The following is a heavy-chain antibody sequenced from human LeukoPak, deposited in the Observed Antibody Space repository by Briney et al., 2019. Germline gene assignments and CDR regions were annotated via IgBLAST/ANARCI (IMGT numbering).Heavy chain of an antibody. CDR2: INPNSGGT. CDR1: GYTFTGYY. CDR3: ARRRIAAAVSLFDY. Sequence: ASVKVSCKASGYTFTGYYMQWVRQAPGQGLEWMGWINPNSGGTNYAQKFQGRVTMTRDTSISTAYMELSRLRSDDTAVYYCARRRIAAAVSLFDYWGQGTLVTVSS. D-gene: IGHD6-13*01. J-gene: IGHJ4*02. V-gene: IGHV1-2*02.